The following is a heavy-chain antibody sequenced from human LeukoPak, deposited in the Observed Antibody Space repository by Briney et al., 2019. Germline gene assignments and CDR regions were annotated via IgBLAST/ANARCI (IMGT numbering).Heavy chain of an antibody. Sequence: TSETLSLTCTVSGGSISSSSYYWGWIRQPPGKGLEWIGSIYYSGSTYYNPSLKSRVTISVDTSKNRFSLKLSSVTAADTAVYYCARIEEVEMATVYFDYWGQGTLVTVSS. D-gene: IGHD5-24*01. V-gene: IGHV4-39*01. J-gene: IGHJ4*02. CDR3: ARIEEVEMATVYFDY. CDR1: GGSISSSSYY. CDR2: IYYSGST.